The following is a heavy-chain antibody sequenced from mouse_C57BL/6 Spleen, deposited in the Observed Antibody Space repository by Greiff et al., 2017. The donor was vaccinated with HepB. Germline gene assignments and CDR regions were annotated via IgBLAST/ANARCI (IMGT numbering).Heavy chain of an antibody. CDR2: ISSGGSYT. Sequence: EVQGVESGGDLVKPGGSLKLSCAASGFTFSSYGMSWVRQTPDKRLEWVATISSGGSYTYYPDSVKGRFTISRDNAKNTLYLQMSSLKSEDTAMYYCARPYDYDEGPLFDYWGQGTTLTVSS. CDR1: GFTFSSYG. J-gene: IGHJ2*01. D-gene: IGHD2-4*01. CDR3: ARPYDYDEGPLFDY. V-gene: IGHV5-6*01.